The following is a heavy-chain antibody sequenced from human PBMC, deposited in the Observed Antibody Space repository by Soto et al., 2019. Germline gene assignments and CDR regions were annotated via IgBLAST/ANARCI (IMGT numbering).Heavy chain of an antibody. CDR2: ISGSGVST. Sequence: GGSLRLSCAASGFTFSSYALGWVRQAPGRGLECVSAISGSGVSTFYADSVKGRFTISRDTSKNTLYLQMNTLTAEDTAVYYCAKDHRIWGRLVEYMDVWGQGTTVTVSS. J-gene: IGHJ6*02. V-gene: IGHV3-23*01. CDR3: AKDHRIWGRLVEYMDV. CDR1: GFTFSSYA. D-gene: IGHD3-10*01.